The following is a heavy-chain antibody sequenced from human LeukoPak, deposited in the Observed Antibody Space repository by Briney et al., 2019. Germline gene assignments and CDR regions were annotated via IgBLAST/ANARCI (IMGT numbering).Heavy chain of an antibody. CDR1: GFTFSSYW. Sequence: GGSLRLSYAASGFTFSSYWMSWVRQAPGKGLEWVANIKQDGSEKYYVDSVKGRFTISRDNAKNSLYLQMNSLRAEDTAVYYCARASPYYDFWSGYQSRFDYWGQGTLVTVSS. J-gene: IGHJ4*02. V-gene: IGHV3-7*01. CDR3: ARASPYYDFWSGYQSRFDY. CDR2: IKQDGSEK. D-gene: IGHD3-3*01.